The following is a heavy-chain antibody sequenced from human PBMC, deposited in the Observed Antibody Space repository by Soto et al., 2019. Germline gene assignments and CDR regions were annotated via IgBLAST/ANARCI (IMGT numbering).Heavy chain of an antibody. D-gene: IGHD6-13*01. Sequence: QVQLQQSGPGLVKPSQTLSLTCAISGDSVSSYSSTWNWIRQSPSRGLEWLGRTYYRSKWYNDYAVSVKXRXTXNXXTSNNQLSLQLNSVPPDDTAVYYCVRLIGSSWLDSWGQGTLVTVSS. CDR1: GDSVSSYSST. J-gene: IGHJ5*01. V-gene: IGHV6-1*01. CDR3: VRLIGSSWLDS. CDR2: TYYRSKWYN.